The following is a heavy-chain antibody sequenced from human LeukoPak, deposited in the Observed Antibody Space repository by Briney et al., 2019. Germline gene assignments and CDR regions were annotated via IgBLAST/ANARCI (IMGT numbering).Heavy chain of an antibody. CDR2: ISYDGSRA. CDR3: TGNNNDHFHY. J-gene: IGHJ4*02. Sequence: GRSLRLSCAASGFTFSNYGMHWVRQAPGKGLEWVAVISYDGSRAFYADSVKGRFTISRDNSKNTMSVQMDDLRAEDTAVYYCTGNNNDHFHYWGQGTLVTVSS. D-gene: IGHD1-14*01. V-gene: IGHV3-33*03. CDR1: GFTFSNYG.